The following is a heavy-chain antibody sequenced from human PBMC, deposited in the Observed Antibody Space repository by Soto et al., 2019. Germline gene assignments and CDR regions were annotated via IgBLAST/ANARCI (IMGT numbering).Heavy chain of an antibody. D-gene: IGHD4-17*01. CDR3: ARGTTVTTFDP. CDR1: GFTFSSYA. V-gene: IGHV3-30-3*01. CDR2: ISYDGSNK. Sequence: QVQLVESGGGVVQPGRSLRLSCAASGFTFSSYAMHWVRQAPGKGLEWVAVISYDGSNKYYADSVKGRFTISRDNSKNTLYLQMNSLIAEDTAVYYCARGTTVTTFDPWGQGTLVTVSS. J-gene: IGHJ5*02.